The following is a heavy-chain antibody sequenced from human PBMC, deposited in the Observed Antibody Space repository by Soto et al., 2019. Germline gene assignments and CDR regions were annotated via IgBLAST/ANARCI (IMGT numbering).Heavy chain of an antibody. Sequence: QVQLVESGGGVVQPGRSLRLSCAASGFPFSSYGMHWVREAPGKGLEWVAVISYDGSNKYYADSVKGRFTISRDNSASTLYLQMNSLRPEDTALCYCVGGQYHFDYRGQGTLVTVSP. CDR2: ISYDGSNK. V-gene: IGHV3-30*03. CDR3: VGGQYHFDY. J-gene: IGHJ4*02. D-gene: IGHD2-2*01. CDR1: GFPFSSYG.